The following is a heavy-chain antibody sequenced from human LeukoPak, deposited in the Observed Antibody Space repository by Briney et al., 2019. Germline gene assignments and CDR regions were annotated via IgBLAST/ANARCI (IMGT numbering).Heavy chain of an antibody. CDR1: DGSFSGYY. Sequence: SETLSLTCAVYDGSFSGYYWNWIRQPPGKGLEWIGEIHQSGNTNYNPSLKSRVTISVDTSKNQFSLKLSSVTAADTAAYYCTKSDGYGLIRICGRGTMVTVSS. J-gene: IGHJ3*02. D-gene: IGHD3-10*01. CDR3: TKSDGYGLIRI. CDR2: IHQSGNT. V-gene: IGHV4-34*03.